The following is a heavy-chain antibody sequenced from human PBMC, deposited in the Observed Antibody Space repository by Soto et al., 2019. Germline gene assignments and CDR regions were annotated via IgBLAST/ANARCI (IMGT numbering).Heavy chain of an antibody. CDR3: AKDVR. CDR1: GFTFVTHW. Sequence: EVQLVESGGDLVHPGGSGGLSCVAPGFTFVTHWMSWVRQAPGKGLEWLANINGDASEKYYADSVKGRFTISRDNAKNSLYLQMNSLRVEDTAVYYCAKDVRWGQGTLITVSS. CDR2: INGDASEK. J-gene: IGHJ4*02. V-gene: IGHV3-7*05.